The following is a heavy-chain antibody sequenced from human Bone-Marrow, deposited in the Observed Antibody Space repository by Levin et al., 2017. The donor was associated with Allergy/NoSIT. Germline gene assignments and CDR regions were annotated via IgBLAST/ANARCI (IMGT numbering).Heavy chain of an antibody. CDR3: AKGGWYSSSCWFDP. V-gene: IGHV3-23*01. CDR2: ISGSGGST. J-gene: IGHJ5*02. D-gene: IGHD6-13*01. Sequence: GGSLRLSCAASGFTFSSYAMSWVRQAPGKGLEWVSTISGSGGSTYYADSVKGRFTISRDNSNNTLYLQMNSLRAEDTAVYYCAKGGWYSSSCWFDPWGQGTLVTVSS. CDR1: GFTFSSYA.